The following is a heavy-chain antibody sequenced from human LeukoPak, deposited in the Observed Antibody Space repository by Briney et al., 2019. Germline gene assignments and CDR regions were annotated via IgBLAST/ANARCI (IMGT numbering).Heavy chain of an antibody. CDR2: IYYSGST. Sequence: PSETLSLTCTVSGGSISSSSYYWGSIRQPPGKGLEWIGSIYYSGSTYYNPSLKSRVTISVDTSKNQFSLKLSSVTAADTAVYYCARFSSSSSYFDYWGQGTLVTVSS. J-gene: IGHJ4*02. CDR3: ARFSSSSSYFDY. V-gene: IGHV4-39*01. CDR1: GGSISSSSYY. D-gene: IGHD6-13*01.